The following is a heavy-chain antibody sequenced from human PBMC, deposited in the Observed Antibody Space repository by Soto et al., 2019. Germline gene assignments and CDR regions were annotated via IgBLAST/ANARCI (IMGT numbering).Heavy chain of an antibody. Sequence: QVQLVQSGAEVKKPGSSVKVSCKASGDTFSTYSISWVRQAPGQGLEWLGGIIPILGTPSYAQRFQGRVTITADKSTRTAYMELSSLRSEDTAVYYCARERSRYDRSGYYRPDYWGQGTLVTVSS. CDR1: GDTFSTYS. D-gene: IGHD3-22*01. J-gene: IGHJ4*02. V-gene: IGHV1-69*06. CDR2: IIPILGTP. CDR3: ARERSRYDRSGYYRPDY.